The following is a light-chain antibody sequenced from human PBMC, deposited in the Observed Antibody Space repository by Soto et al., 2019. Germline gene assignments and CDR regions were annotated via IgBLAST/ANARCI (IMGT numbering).Light chain of an antibody. Sequence: EILMTQSPATLSVSLGDRATLSCRASQSVSSYLAWYQQKPGQAPRLLIYGASTRATGIPARFSGSGSETDFTLTISSLQSEDFAIYYCQQYNSWPPSYTFGQGTKLEIK. CDR3: QQYNSWPPSYT. CDR1: QSVSSY. J-gene: IGKJ2*01. V-gene: IGKV3-15*01. CDR2: GAS.